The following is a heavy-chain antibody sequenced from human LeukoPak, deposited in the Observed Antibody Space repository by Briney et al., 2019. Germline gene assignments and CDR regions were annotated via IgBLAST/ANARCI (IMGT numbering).Heavy chain of an antibody. CDR2: STRTGT. Sequence: GGSLRLSCAPFGVTFSNYAMSWVRQAPGKGLEWVSTSTRTGTYYADSVKGRFTISRDNSKNTLYLQMNSLRAEDTALYYCAKDFMTTVTPFDCWGPGTLVTVSS. V-gene: IGHV3-23*01. J-gene: IGHJ4*02. D-gene: IGHD4-17*01. CDR3: AKDFMTTVTPFDC. CDR1: GVTFSNYA.